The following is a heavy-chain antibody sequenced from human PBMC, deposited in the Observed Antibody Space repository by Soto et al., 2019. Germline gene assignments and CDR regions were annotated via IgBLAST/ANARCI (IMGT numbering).Heavy chain of an antibody. Sequence: GGSLRLSCAASGFTFSSYSMNWVRQAPGKGLEWVSSISSSSSYIYYADSVKGRFTISRDNAKNSLYLQMNSLRAEDTAVYYCARDATLTYYDILTQRSRWYFDYWGQGTLVTVSS. CDR3: ARDATLTYYDILTQRSRWYFDY. V-gene: IGHV3-21*01. D-gene: IGHD3-9*01. CDR1: GFTFSSYS. CDR2: ISSSSSYI. J-gene: IGHJ4*02.